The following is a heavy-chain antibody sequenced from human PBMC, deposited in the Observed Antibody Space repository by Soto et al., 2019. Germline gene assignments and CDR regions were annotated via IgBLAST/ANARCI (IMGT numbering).Heavy chain of an antibody. CDR2: ISSSGSTI. D-gene: IGHD5-12*01. CDR3: ARPSQATYYFDY. V-gene: IGHV3-11*01. Sequence: GSLRLSCAASGFTFSDYYMSWIRQAPGKGLEWVSYISSSGSTIYYADSVKGRFTISRDNAKNSLYLQMNSLRAEDTAVYYCARPSQATYYFDYWGQGTLVTVSS. J-gene: IGHJ4*02. CDR1: GFTFSDYY.